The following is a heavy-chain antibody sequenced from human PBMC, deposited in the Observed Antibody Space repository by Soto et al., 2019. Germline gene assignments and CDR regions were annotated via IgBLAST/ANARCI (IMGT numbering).Heavy chain of an antibody. V-gene: IGHV4-59*01. D-gene: IGHD6-13*01. J-gene: IGHJ4*02. CDR1: GGSMRNYF. CDR2: IHYSGTT. Sequence: SETLSLTCTVSGGSMRNYFWTWIRQPPGKGLEWIGYIHYSGTTSFFPSYNPSLRSRVTISEDTSKIQFSLKLLSVTTADTAVYFCAAGEASSRNLAPYYLDFWGQGTLVTVSS. CDR3: AAGEASSRNLAPYYLDF.